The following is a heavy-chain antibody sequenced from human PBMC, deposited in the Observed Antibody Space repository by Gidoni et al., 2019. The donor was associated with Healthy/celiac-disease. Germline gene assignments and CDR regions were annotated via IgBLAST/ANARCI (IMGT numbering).Heavy chain of an antibody. D-gene: IGHD6-19*01. V-gene: IGHV4-59*01. J-gene: IGHJ4*02. Sequence: QVQLQESGPGLVKPSETLSLTCTVSGGSLSSYYWSWIRQPPGRGLEWIGYIYYSGSTNYNPSLKSRVTISVDTSKNQFSLKLSSVTAADTAVYYCARAGSGWYGDYFDYWGQGTLVTVSS. CDR2: IYYSGST. CDR3: ARAGSGWYGDYFDY. CDR1: GGSLSSYY.